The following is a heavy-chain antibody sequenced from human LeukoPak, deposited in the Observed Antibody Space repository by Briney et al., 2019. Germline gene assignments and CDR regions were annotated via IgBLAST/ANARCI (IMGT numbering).Heavy chain of an antibody. V-gene: IGHV3-20*04. CDR2: INWNGGST. J-gene: IGHJ6*03. CDR1: GFTFDDYG. D-gene: IGHD2-8*01. Sequence: PGGSLRLSCAASGFTFDDYGMSWVRQAPGKGLEWVSGINWNGGSTGYADSVKGRFTISRDNAKNSLYLQMNSLRAEDTALYYCARSGPLVYAIDYYYYYMDVWGKGTTVTVSS. CDR3: ARSGPLVYAIDYYYYYMDV.